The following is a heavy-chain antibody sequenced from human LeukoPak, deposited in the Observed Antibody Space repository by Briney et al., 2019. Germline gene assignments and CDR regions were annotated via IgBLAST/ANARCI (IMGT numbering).Heavy chain of an antibody. CDR3: AREAPDSSGWD. CDR1: GFTLRSNW. D-gene: IGHD6-19*01. CDR2: IKQDGSHK. Sequence: GGSLRLSCAASGFTLRSNWMSWVRQAPGKGLEWVANIKQDGSHKNYADSVKGRFTISRDNAKNSLYLQMNSLRAEDTAVYYCAREAPDSSGWDWGQGTLVTVSS. J-gene: IGHJ4*02. V-gene: IGHV3-7*01.